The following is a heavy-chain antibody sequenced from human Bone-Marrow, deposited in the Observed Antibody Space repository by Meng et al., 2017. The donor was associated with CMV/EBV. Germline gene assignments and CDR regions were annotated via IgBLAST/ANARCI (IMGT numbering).Heavy chain of an antibody. CDR3: ARDKVASSGWYDY. J-gene: IGHJ4*02. V-gene: IGHV1-2*02. D-gene: IGHD6-19*01. CDR2: INPNSGGT. CDR1: GYPFTGYY. Sequence: QVERVQSGAEVKKPGVSVKVSCKASGYPFTGYYMHWVRQAPGQGLEWMGWINPNSGGTNYAQKFQGRVTMTRDTSISTAYMELSRLRSDDTAVYYCARDKVASSGWYDYWGQGALVTVSS.